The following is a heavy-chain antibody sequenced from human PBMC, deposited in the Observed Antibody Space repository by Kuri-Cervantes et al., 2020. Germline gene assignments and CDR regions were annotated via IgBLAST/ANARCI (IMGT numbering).Heavy chain of an antibody. CDR3: ARDMLPGYCSGGSCFGFDP. J-gene: IGHJ5*02. V-gene: IGHV1-24*01. D-gene: IGHD2-15*01. CDR1: GYTLTELS. Sequence: ASVKVSCKVSGYTLTELSMHWVRQAPGKGLEWMGGFDPEDGETIYAQKFQGRVTMTEDTSTDTAYMELSSLRSEDTAVYYCARDMLPGYCSGGSCFGFDPWGQGTLVTVSS. CDR2: FDPEDGET.